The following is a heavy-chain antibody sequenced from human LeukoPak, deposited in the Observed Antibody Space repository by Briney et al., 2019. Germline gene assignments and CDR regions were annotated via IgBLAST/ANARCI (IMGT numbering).Heavy chain of an antibody. CDR3: ARDGGLGGIEGAKGFDF. CDR2: ISRSSDYI. CDR1: GFTFSSYS. V-gene: IGHV3-21*06. J-gene: IGHJ4*02. D-gene: IGHD1-26*01. Sequence: GGSLRLSCAASGFTFSSYSMNWVRQAPGKGLEWVSFISRSSDYIYYADSLKGRFTNSREHAKNSLYLQMNSLRVEDTAVYYCARDGGLGGIEGAKGFDFWGQGTLVTVSS.